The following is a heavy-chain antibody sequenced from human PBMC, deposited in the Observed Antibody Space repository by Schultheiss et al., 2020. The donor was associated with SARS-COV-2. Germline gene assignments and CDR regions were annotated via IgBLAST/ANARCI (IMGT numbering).Heavy chain of an antibody. J-gene: IGHJ3*02. V-gene: IGHV1-69*13. CDR1: GGTFSNYA. D-gene: IGHD3-22*01. CDR2: IIPLFGTA. Sequence: SVKVSCKASGGTFSNYAINWVRQAPGQGLAWMGGIIPLFGTANYAQNFQGRLTITADESTSTAYMELSSLTSEDTAVYYCARDCSFDSSGYDAFDIWGQGTMVTVSS. CDR3: ARDCSFDSSGYDAFDI.